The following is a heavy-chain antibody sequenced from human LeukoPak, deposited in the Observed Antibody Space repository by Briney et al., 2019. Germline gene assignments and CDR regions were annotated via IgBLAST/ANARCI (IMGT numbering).Heavy chain of an antibody. V-gene: IGHV4-59*01. Sequence: PSETLSLTCTVSGGSISSYYWSWIRQPPGKGLEWIGYIYYSGSTNYNPSLKSRVTISVDTSKNQFSLKLSSVTAADTAVYYCARVGLGYYDILTPEPRFDYWGRGTLVTVSS. CDR2: IYYSGST. CDR3: ARVGLGYYDILTPEPRFDY. D-gene: IGHD3-9*01. CDR1: GGSISSYY. J-gene: IGHJ4*02.